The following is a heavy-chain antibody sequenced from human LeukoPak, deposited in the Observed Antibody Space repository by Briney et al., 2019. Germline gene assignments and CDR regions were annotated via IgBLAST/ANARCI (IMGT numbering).Heavy chain of an antibody. CDR1: GGTFSSYA. V-gene: IGHV1-69*06. CDR2: IIPIFGTA. Sequence: ASVKVSCKASGGTFSSYAISWVRQAPGQGLEWMGGIIPIFGTANYAQKFQGRVTITADKSTSTAYMELSSLRSEDTAVYYCARDHSGSYYESGDYWGQGTLVTVSS. CDR3: ARDHSGSYYESGDY. D-gene: IGHD1-26*01. J-gene: IGHJ4*02.